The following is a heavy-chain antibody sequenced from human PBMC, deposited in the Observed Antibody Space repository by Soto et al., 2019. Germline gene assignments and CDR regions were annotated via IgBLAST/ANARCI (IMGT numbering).Heavy chain of an antibody. CDR3: ARDGNAQLRFLEWLPPGYYYYGMDV. J-gene: IGHJ6*02. CDR1: GFTFSSYE. CDR2: ISSSGSTI. V-gene: IGHV3-48*03. Sequence: EVQLVESGGGLVQPGGSLRLSCAASGFTFSSYEMNWVRQAPGKGLEWVSYISSSGSTIYYADSVKGRFTISRDNAKNSLYLQMNSLRAEDTAVYYCARDGNAQLRFLEWLPPGYYYYGMDVWGQGTTVTVSS. D-gene: IGHD3-3*01.